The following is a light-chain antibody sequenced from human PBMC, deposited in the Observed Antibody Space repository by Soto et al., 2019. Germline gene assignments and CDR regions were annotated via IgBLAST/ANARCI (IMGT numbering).Light chain of an antibody. V-gene: IGKV3-15*01. Sequence: EIVMTQSPATLSVSPGERATLSCRASQSVSSNLAWYQQKPGQAPRLLIYGVYTRATGIPVRFSGSGSGTEFTITISSLQSEDFAVYYCQQYNTWPLTFGGGTEVEI. CDR3: QQYNTWPLT. CDR1: QSVSSN. J-gene: IGKJ4*01. CDR2: GVY.